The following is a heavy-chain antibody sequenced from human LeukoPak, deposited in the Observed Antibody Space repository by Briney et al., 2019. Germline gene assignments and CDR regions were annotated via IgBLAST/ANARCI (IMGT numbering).Heavy chain of an antibody. CDR1: GDSVSSNSAA. CDR2: TYYRSKWYN. D-gene: IGHD2-2*01. J-gene: IGHJ3*02. V-gene: IGHV6-1*01. Sequence: SQTLSLTCAISGDSVSSNSAAWNWVRQSPSRGLEWLGRTYYRSKWYNDYAVSVKSRITINPDTSKNQFSLQLNSVTPEDTAVYYCARDRDIVVVPAAHGDAFDIWGQGTMVTVSS. CDR3: ARDRDIVVVPAAHGDAFDI.